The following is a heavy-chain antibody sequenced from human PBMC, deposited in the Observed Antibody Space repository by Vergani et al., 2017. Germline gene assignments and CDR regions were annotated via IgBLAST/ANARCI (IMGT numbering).Heavy chain of an antibody. CDR1: VYTFTSYD. CDR2: MNPNSGNT. V-gene: IGHV1-8*03. Sequence: QVQLVHSGAEVKKPGASVKVSCKASVYTFTSYDINWVRQATGQGLEWMGWMNPNSGNTGYAQKFQGRVTITADESTSTAYMELSSLKAEDTAVFYCVRATCSGGSCYRGFEYWGEGSLITVSS. D-gene: IGHD2-15*01. J-gene: IGHJ4*02. CDR3: VRATCSGGSCYRGFEY.